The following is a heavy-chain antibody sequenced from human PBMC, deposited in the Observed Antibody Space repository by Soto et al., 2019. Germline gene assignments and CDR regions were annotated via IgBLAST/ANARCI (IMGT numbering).Heavy chain of an antibody. CDR3: AKNPGYYDDSTGYHFDY. CDR2: ISGSGGST. D-gene: IGHD3-22*01. Sequence: GGSLRLSCAVSGFTFGSYAMSWVGQAPGKGLEWVSAISGSGGSTYYADSVKGRFTISRDNSKNTLYLQMNNLRAEDTAVYYCAKNPGYYDDSTGYHFDYWGQGTLVTVSS. CDR1: GFTFGSYA. J-gene: IGHJ4*02. V-gene: IGHV3-23*01.